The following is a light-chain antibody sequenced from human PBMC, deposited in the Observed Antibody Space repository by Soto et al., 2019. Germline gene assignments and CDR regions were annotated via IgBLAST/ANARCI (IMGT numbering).Light chain of an antibody. CDR1: QSVSSNY. Sequence: ESVLRQSPGTLSLSPGERATLSCRASQSVSSNYLAWYQQKPGQAPRLLIYGASTRATGIPDRFSGSGSETDFTLTISSLEPEDSAVYYCQQYGSSPLTFGGGTKV. CDR2: GAS. V-gene: IGKV3-20*01. J-gene: IGKJ4*01. CDR3: QQYGSSPLT.